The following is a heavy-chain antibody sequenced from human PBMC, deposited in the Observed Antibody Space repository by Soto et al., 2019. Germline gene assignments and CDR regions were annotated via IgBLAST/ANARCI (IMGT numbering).Heavy chain of an antibody. CDR1: GFTFSSYS. V-gene: IGHV3-21*01. CDR2: ISSSSSYI. CDR3: ARDPVGEQWQNAHGMDV. D-gene: IGHD6-19*01. J-gene: IGHJ6*02. Sequence: EVQLVESGGGLVKPGGSLRLSCAASGFTFSSYSMNWVRQAPGKGLEWVSSISSSSSYIYYADSVKGRFTISRDNAKNSLYRQMNSLRAEDTAVYYCARDPVGEQWQNAHGMDVWGQGTTVTVSS.